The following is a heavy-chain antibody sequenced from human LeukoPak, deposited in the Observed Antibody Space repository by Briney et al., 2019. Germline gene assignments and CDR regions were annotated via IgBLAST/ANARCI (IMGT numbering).Heavy chain of an antibody. CDR1: GGSISRYY. Sequence: SETLSLTCTVSGGSISRYYWSWIRQPPGKGLEWIGYIYYSVTTNYNPSLKSRVTISVDTSKNQFSLKLSSVTAADTAVYYCARHLDGYKDCWGQGTLVTVSS. J-gene: IGHJ4*02. D-gene: IGHD5-24*01. CDR3: ARHLDGYKDC. CDR2: IYYSVTT. V-gene: IGHV4-59*08.